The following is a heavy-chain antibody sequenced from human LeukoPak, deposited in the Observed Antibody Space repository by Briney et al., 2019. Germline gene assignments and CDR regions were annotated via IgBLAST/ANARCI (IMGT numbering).Heavy chain of an antibody. CDR3: VTERSGAFED. Sequence: GGSLRLSCAGSGFPFSSYPISWVRQPPGKGLEWVSAITASGDSTYSADSVKGRFTISRDNSRNTLFLEMSSLRAEDTAVYYCVTERSGAFEDWGQGTLVSVSS. D-gene: IGHD3-16*01. V-gene: IGHV3-23*01. CDR1: GFPFSSYP. J-gene: IGHJ4*02. CDR2: ITASGDST.